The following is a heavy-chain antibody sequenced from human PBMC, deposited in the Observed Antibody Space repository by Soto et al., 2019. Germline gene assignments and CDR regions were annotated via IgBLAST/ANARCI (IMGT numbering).Heavy chain of an antibody. V-gene: IGHV4-59*01. Sequence: SETLSLTCTVSGGSISSYYWSWIRQPPGKGLEWIGDIYYSESTNYNPSLKSRVTISVDTSKNQFSLKLSSVTTADTAVYYCARATLAGPFDYWGQGTLVTVSS. D-gene: IGHD6-19*01. CDR3: ARATLAGPFDY. J-gene: IGHJ4*02. CDR1: GGSISSYY. CDR2: IYYSEST.